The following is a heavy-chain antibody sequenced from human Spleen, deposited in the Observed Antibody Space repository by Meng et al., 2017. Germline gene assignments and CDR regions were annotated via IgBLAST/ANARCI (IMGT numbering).Heavy chain of an antibody. Sequence: QWQLVQSGVEGKKPGASVKVSCKASGYTFTDYYMHWVRQAPGQGLEWMGRINPNSGGTDYAQKFQGRVTMARDTSISTAYMELSRLISDDTAVYYCATLDYYGSGLYSYDIWGQGTLVTVSS. CDR2: INPNSGGT. D-gene: IGHD3-10*01. CDR1: GYTFTDYY. V-gene: IGHV1-2*06. J-gene: IGHJ4*02. CDR3: ATLDYYGSGLYSYDI.